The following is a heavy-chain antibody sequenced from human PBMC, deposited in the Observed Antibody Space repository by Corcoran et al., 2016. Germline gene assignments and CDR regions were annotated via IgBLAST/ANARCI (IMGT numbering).Heavy chain of an antibody. V-gene: IGHV3-73*02. CDR3: NRGIGGYGMDV. D-gene: IGHD3-16*01. CDR2: IRSKPNSHVT. J-gene: IGHJ6*02. Sequence: EVQLVESGGDLVQPGGSLRLSCAASGFTFSDSAIHWVRQASGKGLEWVGLIRSKPNSHVTAYAASMRDRFTISRDDSKNTAYLQMNRRKTEDTAVYYCNRGIGGYGMDVWGQGTTVTVSS. CDR1: GFTFSDSA.